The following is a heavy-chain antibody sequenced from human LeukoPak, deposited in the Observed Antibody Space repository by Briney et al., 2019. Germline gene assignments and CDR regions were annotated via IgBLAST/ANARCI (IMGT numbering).Heavy chain of an antibody. V-gene: IGHV1-24*01. Sequence: ASVKISCKVSGYTLTELSMHWVRQAPGKGLEWMGGFDPEDGETIYAQKFQGRVTMTEDTSTDTAYMELSSLRSEDTAVYYCASKTSSSWYYFDYWGQGTLVTVSS. CDR1: GYTLTELS. D-gene: IGHD6-13*01. J-gene: IGHJ4*02. CDR2: FDPEDGET. CDR3: ASKTSSSWYYFDY.